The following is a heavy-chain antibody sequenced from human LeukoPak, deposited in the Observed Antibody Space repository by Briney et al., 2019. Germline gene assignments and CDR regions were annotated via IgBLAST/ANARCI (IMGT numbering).Heavy chain of an antibody. V-gene: IGHV4-34*01. CDR1: GGSFRGYY. J-gene: IGHJ5*02. CDR2: INHSGST. CDR3: ARGRVYCSSTSCRRFEP. D-gene: IGHD2-2*01. Sequence: PSETLSLTCAVYGGSFRGYYWSWIRQPPGKGLEWIGEINHSGSTNYTPSLESRVTLAVDTTKNQIFLKLGSVTATDPAVYYCARGRVYCSSTSCRRFEPWGQGTLVTVSS.